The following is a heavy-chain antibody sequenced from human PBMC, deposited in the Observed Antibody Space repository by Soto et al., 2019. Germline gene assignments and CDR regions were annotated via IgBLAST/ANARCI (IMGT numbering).Heavy chain of an antibody. D-gene: IGHD3-3*02. CDR2: ISFDGSNI. CDR3: ARVGCISIWCVTQFDN. Sequence: GGSLRLSCASSGFNFSFYAMHWVRQTPGKGLEWVAVISFDGSNIYYADSVRGRFTISRDSSSSMLYLQMNNLKPEDSAIYSCARVGCISIWCVTQFDNWGQGTLATV. V-gene: IGHV3-30-3*01. CDR1: GFNFSFYA. J-gene: IGHJ4*02.